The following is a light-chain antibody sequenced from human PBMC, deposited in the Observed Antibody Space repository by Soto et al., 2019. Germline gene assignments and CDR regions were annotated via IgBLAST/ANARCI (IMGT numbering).Light chain of an antibody. CDR3: CSYARTYTYV. V-gene: IGLV2-11*01. J-gene: IGLJ1*01. CDR1: TSDVGDYNF. Sequence: QSALTQPRSVSGSPGQSVTISCTGTTSDVGDYNFVSWYQQHPGNAPKLMIYDVTKRPSGIPNRFSGSKSGNTASLTISGLQAEDEADYYCCSYARTYTYVCGTGTKVTVL. CDR2: DVT.